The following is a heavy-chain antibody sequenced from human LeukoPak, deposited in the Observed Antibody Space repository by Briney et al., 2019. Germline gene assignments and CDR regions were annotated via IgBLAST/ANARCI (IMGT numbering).Heavy chain of an antibody. CDR3: AKCYYDGSAYYYYFDH. V-gene: IGHV3-23*01. D-gene: IGHD3-22*01. CDR2: FLCCGGST. J-gene: IGHJ4*02. CDR1: GLTFNSYA. Sequence: PGGSLILSCAAPGLTFNSYAMNWVRQAPGKGLEWVSSFLCCGGSTLYADSVKGRFTISRDNSKNTLYLQMNSLRAEDTAVYYCAKCYYDGSAYYYYFDHWGQGTLVTVSS.